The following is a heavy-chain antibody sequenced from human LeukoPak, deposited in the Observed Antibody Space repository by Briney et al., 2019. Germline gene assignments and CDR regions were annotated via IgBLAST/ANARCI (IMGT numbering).Heavy chain of an antibody. Sequence: VGSLRLSCAASGFTFSDYYMSWIRQAPGKGLEWVSYISSSSSSTNYADSVKGRFTISRDNAKNSLYLQMNSLRAEDTAVYYCARVIGGIRYFDWYNWFDPWGQGTLVTVSS. CDR3: ARVIGGIRYFDWYNWFDP. CDR1: GFTFSDYY. D-gene: IGHD3-9*01. V-gene: IGHV3-11*05. J-gene: IGHJ5*02. CDR2: ISSSSSST.